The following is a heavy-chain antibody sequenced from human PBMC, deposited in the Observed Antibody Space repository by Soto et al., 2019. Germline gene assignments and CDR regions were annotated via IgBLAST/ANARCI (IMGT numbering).Heavy chain of an antibody. CDR2: IKQDGNEK. Sequence: EVQLVESGGDLVQPGGSLRLSCTASGFMFNNYWMTWVRQAPGKGLEWVANIKQDGNEKYYVDSVKGRFTVSRDDAKNAVFPQMTSQRVEDTALYYCARGPYCGNSPCIDWIDFWGQGTWVTVSS. CDR3: ARGPYCGNSPCIDWIDF. J-gene: IGHJ5*01. V-gene: IGHV3-7*01. CDR1: GFMFNNYW. D-gene: IGHD2-21*01.